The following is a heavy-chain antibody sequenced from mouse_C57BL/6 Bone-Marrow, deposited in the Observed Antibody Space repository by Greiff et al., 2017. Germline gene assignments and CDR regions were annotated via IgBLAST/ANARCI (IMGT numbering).Heavy chain of an antibody. CDR2: IDPSDSYT. D-gene: IGHD1-1*01. Sequence: VQLQQPGAELVMPGASVKLSCKASGYTFTSYWMHWVKQRPGQGLEWIGEIDPSDSYTNYNQKFKGTSTLTVDESSSTAYMQLRSLTSDDSAVYYGAREFYYCSIYDWYFDVWGTGTTVTVSS. CDR1: GYTFTSYW. CDR3: AREFYYCSIYDWYFDV. J-gene: IGHJ1*03. V-gene: IGHV1-69*01.